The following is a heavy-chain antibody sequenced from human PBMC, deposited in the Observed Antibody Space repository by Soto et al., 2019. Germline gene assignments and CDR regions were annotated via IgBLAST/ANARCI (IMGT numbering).Heavy chain of an antibody. D-gene: IGHD1-26*01. J-gene: IGHJ5*02. CDR3: ARIVVGATVDL. V-gene: IGHV4-61*01. CDR2: ISYTGDT. CDR1: GDSVSSDRYF. Sequence: SETLSLTCSVSGDSVSSDRYFWTWIRQPPGKGLEWIAYISYTGDTNYNPSLKSRVTISVDTSRNQFSLTLTSVTAADTAVYFCARIVVGATVDLWGQGSLVTVS.